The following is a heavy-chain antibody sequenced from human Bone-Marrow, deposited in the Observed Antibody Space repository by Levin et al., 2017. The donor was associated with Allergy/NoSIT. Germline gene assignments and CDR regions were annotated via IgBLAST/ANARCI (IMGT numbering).Heavy chain of an antibody. CDR3: ASDLPAATS. Sequence: LGESLKISCAASGFTFNGYSMSWVRQAPGKGLEWVSFISSTSSDIYYADSVKGRFTISRDNAKNSLYLQMNNLRAEDTAVYYCASDLPAATSWGQGTLVTVSS. CDR1: GFTFNGYS. J-gene: IGHJ4*02. CDR2: ISSTSSDI. V-gene: IGHV3-21*01. D-gene: IGHD2-2*01.